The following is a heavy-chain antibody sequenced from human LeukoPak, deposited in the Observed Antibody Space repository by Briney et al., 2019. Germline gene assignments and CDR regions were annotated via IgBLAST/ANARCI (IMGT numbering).Heavy chain of an antibody. J-gene: IGHJ5*02. V-gene: IGHV4-59*01. Sequence: PSETLSLTCTVSGGPISGYYWNWIRQPPGKGLEWIGSIYYSGRTSFNGSLKTRITMSVDTSKNQFSLKLTSVSTADTAVYFCARDSAGDYWLDPWGQGTPVTVSS. CDR1: GGPISGYY. D-gene: IGHD7-27*01. CDR2: IYYSGRT. CDR3: ARDSAGDYWLDP.